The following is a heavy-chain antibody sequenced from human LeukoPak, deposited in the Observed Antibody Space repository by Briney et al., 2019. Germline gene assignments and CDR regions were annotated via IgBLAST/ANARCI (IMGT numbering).Heavy chain of an antibody. CDR3: ARNGVVLQLRAYYYYGMDV. V-gene: IGHV3-30-3*01. D-gene: IGHD3-3*01. J-gene: IGHJ6*02. CDR2: ISYDGSNK. CDR1: GFTFSSYA. Sequence: GGSLRLSCAASGFTFSSYAMHWVRQAPGKGLEWVAVISYDGSNKYYADSVKGRFTISRDNSNNTLYLQMNSLRAEDTAVYYCARNGVVLQLRAYYYYGMDVWGQGTTVTVSS.